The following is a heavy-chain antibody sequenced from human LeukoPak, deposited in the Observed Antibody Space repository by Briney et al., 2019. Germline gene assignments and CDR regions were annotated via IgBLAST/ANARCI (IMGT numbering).Heavy chain of an antibody. CDR2: ISAYNGNT. Sequence: ASVKVSCKASGYTFTSYGISWLRQAPEQGLEWMGWISAYNGNTNYAQKLQGRVTITTDTSTSTAYMELRSLRSDDTAVYYCARNIGYDSSGYYNPWGQGTLVTVSS. CDR3: ARNIGYDSSGYYNP. V-gene: IGHV1-18*01. D-gene: IGHD3-22*01. J-gene: IGHJ5*02. CDR1: GYTFTSYG.